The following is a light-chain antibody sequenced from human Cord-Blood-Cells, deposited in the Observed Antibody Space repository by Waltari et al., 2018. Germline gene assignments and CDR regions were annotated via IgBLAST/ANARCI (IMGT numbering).Light chain of an antibody. V-gene: IGLV1-40*01. Sequence: QSVLTQPPSVSGAPGQRVTLSCTGSSSNIGAVYDVHWYQQLPGTAPKLLIYGNSNRPSGVPDRFSGSKSGTSASLAITGLQAEDEADYYCQSYDSSLSGYVFGTGTKVTVL. CDR2: GNS. CDR3: QSYDSSLSGYV. J-gene: IGLJ1*01. CDR1: SSNIGAVYD.